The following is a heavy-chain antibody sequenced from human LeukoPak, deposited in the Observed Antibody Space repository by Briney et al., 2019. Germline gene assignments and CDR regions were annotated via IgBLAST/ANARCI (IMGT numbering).Heavy chain of an antibody. D-gene: IGHD6-13*01. J-gene: IGHJ5*02. V-gene: IGHV4-34*01. CDR1: GGSFSGYY. CDR2: INHSGST. Sequence: SETLSLTCAVYGGSFSGYYWSWIRQPPGKGLEWIGEINHSGSTNYNPSLKSRVTISVDTFKNQFSLKLSSVTAADTAVYYCARGIGTRYSSSWLPFDPWGQGTLVTVSS. CDR3: ARGIGTRYSSSWLPFDP.